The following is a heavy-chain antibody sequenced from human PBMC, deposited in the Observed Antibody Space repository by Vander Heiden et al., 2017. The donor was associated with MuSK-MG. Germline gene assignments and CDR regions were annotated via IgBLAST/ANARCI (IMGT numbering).Heavy chain of an antibody. J-gene: IGHJ6*02. CDR3: ARLYCSGGSCYSGYGMDV. D-gene: IGHD2-15*01. Sequence: QLQLQESGPGLVKPSETLSPTCTASGGSISSSSYYWGSIRQPPWKGLEWIGSIYYSGSTYYNPSLKNRVTISVDTSKNQFSLKLSSVTAADTAVYYCARLYCSGGSCYSGYGMDVWGQGTTVTVSS. CDR2: IYYSGST. V-gene: IGHV4-39*01. CDR1: GGSISSSSYY.